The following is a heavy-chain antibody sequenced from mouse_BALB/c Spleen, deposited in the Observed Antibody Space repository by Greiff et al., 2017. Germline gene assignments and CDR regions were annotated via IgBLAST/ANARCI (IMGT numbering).Heavy chain of an antibody. CDR1: GYTFTSYW. J-gene: IGHJ4*01. CDR3: ARNQDYDGHESAMDY. V-gene: IGHV1-7*01. D-gene: IGHD2-4*01. Sequence: QVQLQQSGAELAKPGASVKMSCKASGYTFTSYWMHWVKQRPGQGLEWIGYINPSTGYTEYNQKFKDKATLTADKSSSTAYMQLSSLTSEDSAVYYCARNQDYDGHESAMDYWGQGTSVTVSS. CDR2: INPSTGYT.